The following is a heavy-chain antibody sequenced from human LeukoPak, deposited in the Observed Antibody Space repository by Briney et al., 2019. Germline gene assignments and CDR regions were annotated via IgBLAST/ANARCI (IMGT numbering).Heavy chain of an antibody. D-gene: IGHD3-22*01. CDR1: GGSISSYF. J-gene: IGHJ4*02. V-gene: IGHV4-59*04. Sequence: PSETLSLTCTVSGGSISSYFWSWIRQPPGKGLEWIGSIYHSGSTYYNPSLKSRVTISVDTSKNQFSLKLSSVTAADTAVYYCAWNYYYDSSATGSFDYWGQGTLVTVSS. CDR2: IYHSGST. CDR3: AWNYYYDSSATGSFDY.